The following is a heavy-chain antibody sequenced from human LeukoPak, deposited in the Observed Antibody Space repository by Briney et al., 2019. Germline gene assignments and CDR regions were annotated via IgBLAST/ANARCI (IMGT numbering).Heavy chain of an antibody. Sequence: ASVKVSCKASGYTFTGYYMHWVRQAPGQGLEWMGWINPTSGGTNYAQKFQGRVTMTRDTSISTAYMELSRLRSDDTAVYYCARARGSSCSGGSCYSDQYFQHWGQGTLVTVSS. V-gene: IGHV1-2*02. CDR3: ARARGSSCSGGSCYSDQYFQH. D-gene: IGHD2-15*01. J-gene: IGHJ1*01. CDR1: GYTFTGYY. CDR2: INPTSGGT.